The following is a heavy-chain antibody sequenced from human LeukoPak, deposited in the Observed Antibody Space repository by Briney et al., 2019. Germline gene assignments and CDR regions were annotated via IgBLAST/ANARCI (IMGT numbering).Heavy chain of an antibody. CDR1: GGSISSYY. J-gene: IGHJ4*02. CDR3: VRVAYGDYYFDY. D-gene: IGHD4-17*01. V-gene: IGHV4-4*07. CDR2: IYFSGRT. Sequence: SETLSLTCTVSGGSISSYYWSWIRQPPGKGLEWIGRIYFSGRTNYNPSLKSRVTMSVDTSKNQFSLRLSPVTAADTAIYYCVRVAYGDYYFDYWGQGTLVTVSS.